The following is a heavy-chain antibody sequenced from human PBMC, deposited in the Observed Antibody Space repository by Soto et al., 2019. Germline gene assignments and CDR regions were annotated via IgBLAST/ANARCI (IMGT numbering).Heavy chain of an antibody. CDR3: ARGSYSSGYYQGYFQH. CDR1: GGSISSGDYY. D-gene: IGHD3-22*01. J-gene: IGHJ1*01. Sequence: QVQLQESGPGLVKPSQTLSLTCTVSGGSISSGDYYWSWIRQPPGKGLEWLGYIYYSGSTYYNPSLKSRVTISVDTSKNQFSLKLSSVTAADTAVYYCARGSYSSGYYQGYFQHWGQGTLVTVSS. V-gene: IGHV4-30-4*01. CDR2: IYYSGST.